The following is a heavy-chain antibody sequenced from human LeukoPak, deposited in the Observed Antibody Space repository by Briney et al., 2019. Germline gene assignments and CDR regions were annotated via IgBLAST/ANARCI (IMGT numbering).Heavy chain of an antibody. V-gene: IGHV4-4*02. J-gene: IGHJ4*02. D-gene: IGHD3-16*01. CDR3: VRWGLGGVEY. Sequence: SGTLSLTCAVSGASITSSNWWSWVRQSPGRGLEWIGEIFHSGSTNYNPSLKSRITISVDKSKNQFSLKLSSVTAADTAVYYCVRWGLGGVEYWGRGTLVTVSS. CDR2: IFHSGST. CDR1: GASITSSNW.